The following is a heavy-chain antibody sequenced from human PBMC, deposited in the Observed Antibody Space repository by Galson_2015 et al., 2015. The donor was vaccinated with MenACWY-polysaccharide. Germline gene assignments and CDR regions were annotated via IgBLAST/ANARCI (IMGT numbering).Heavy chain of an antibody. J-gene: IGHJ6*02. V-gene: IGHV3-21*01. CDR1: GFTFSSYS. CDR2: ISSSSSYI. Sequence: SLRLSCAASGFTFSSYSMNWVRQAPGKGLEWVSSISSSSSYIYYADSVKGRFTISRDNAKNSLYLQMNSLRAEDTAVYYCAREDIVVVPAATNYYYYGMDVWGQGTTVTVSS. CDR3: AREDIVVVPAATNYYYYGMDV. D-gene: IGHD2-2*01.